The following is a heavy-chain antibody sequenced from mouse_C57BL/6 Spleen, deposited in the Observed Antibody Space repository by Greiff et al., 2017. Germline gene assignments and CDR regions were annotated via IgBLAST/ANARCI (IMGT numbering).Heavy chain of an antibody. CDR2: ISGGCGNT. D-gene: IGHD1-1*01. CDR1: GFTFSSYT. Sequence: EVMLVESGGGLVKPGGSLKLSCAASGFTFSSYTMSWVRQTPEKRLEWVATISGGCGNTYYPDSVKGRFTISRDNAKNTLYLQMSSLRSEDTALYYCARLFITTGWFDYWGQGTTLTVSS. CDR3: ARLFITTGWFDY. J-gene: IGHJ2*01. V-gene: IGHV5-9*01.